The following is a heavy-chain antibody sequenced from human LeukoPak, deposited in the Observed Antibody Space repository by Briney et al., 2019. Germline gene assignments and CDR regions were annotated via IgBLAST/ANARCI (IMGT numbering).Heavy chain of an antibody. D-gene: IGHD3-16*01. CDR1: GFTFSSYA. V-gene: IGHV3-53*01. CDR3: ARGGGSTAFDY. Sequence: GGSLRLSCAASGFTFSSYAMSWVRQAPGKGLEWVSVLYTGGSTYYADSVKGRFTISRDNSKNTLYLQMNGLRAEDTAVYYCARGGGSTAFDYWGQGTLVTVSS. CDR2: LYTGGST. J-gene: IGHJ4*02.